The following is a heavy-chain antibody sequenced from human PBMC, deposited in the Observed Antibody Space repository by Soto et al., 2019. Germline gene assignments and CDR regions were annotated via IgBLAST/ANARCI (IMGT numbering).Heavy chain of an antibody. Sequence: PGGALRLSCAASGFTFSSYAMSWVRQAPGKGLEWVSAISGSGGSTYYADSVKGRFTISRDNSKNTLYLQMNSLRAEDTAVYYCAKDLIGYSYGPYWYFDLWGRGTLVTVYS. CDR1: GFTFSSYA. V-gene: IGHV3-23*01. CDR2: ISGSGGST. D-gene: IGHD5-18*01. CDR3: AKDLIGYSYGPYWYFDL. J-gene: IGHJ2*01.